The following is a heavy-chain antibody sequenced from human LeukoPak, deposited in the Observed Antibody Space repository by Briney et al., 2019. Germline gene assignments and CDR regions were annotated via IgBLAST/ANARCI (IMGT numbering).Heavy chain of an antibody. CDR2: FKPSNGDT. J-gene: IGHJ4*02. D-gene: IGHD1-26*01. V-gene: IGHV1-2*02. CDR1: GYNFSGHY. Sequence: GASVKVSCKASGYNFSGHYMHWVRQAPGQGLEWMGWFKPSNGDTKYAQNFQGRVTMTRDTSISTAYMELSSLRSDDTAVYYRASLPLSSAMYYAHWGQGTLVTVSS. CDR3: ASLPLSSAMYYAH.